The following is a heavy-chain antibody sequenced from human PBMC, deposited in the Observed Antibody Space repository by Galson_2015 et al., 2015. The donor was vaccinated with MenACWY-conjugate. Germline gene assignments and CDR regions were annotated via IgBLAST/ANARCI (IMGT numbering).Heavy chain of an antibody. V-gene: IGHV3-23*01. D-gene: IGHD5-24*01. CDR3: AKVVSTKATYYFDY. CDR2: ISAGGGST. J-gene: IGHJ4*02. Sequence: SLRLSCAASGFTFSSYAMSWVRQAPGKGLEWVSAISAGGGSTNYADSVKGRFTISRDNSKNMLYVQMNSLRAEDTAIYYCAKVVSTKATYYFDYWGQGTLVTVSS. CDR1: GFTFSSYA.